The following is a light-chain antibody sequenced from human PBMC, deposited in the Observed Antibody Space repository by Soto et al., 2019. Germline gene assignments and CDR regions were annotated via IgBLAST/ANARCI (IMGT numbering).Light chain of an antibody. J-gene: IGKJ2*01. V-gene: IGKV1-5*03. CDR2: KAS. Sequence: DIQMTQSPSTLSASVGDRVTITCRASQSISSWVAWYQQKLGKAPKLLISKASSLESGVPSRFSGSGSGTDFTLTISSLQPDDFATYYCQQYNSYPYTFGQGTKLEIK. CDR3: QQYNSYPYT. CDR1: QSISSW.